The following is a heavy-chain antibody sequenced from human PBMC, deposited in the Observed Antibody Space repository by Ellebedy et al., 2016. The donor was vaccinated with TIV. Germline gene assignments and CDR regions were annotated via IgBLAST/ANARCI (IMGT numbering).Heavy chain of an antibody. CDR2: IYYSGST. V-gene: IGHV4-59*01. CDR3: ARGGGRVGSGWYLDPDALRNGMDV. Sequence: SETLSLXCTVSGGSISSYYWSWIRQPPGKGLEWIGYIYYSGSTNYNPSLKSRVTISVDTSKNQFSLKLSSVTAADTAVYYCARGGGRVGSGWYLDPDALRNGMDVWGQGTTVTVSS. CDR1: GGSISSYY. J-gene: IGHJ6*02. D-gene: IGHD6-19*01.